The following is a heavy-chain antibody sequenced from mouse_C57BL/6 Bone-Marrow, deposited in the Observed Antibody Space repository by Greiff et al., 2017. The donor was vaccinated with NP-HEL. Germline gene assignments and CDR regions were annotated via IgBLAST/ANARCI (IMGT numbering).Heavy chain of an antibody. CDR3: TCSSLYYFDY. J-gene: IGHJ2*01. V-gene: IGHV1-15*01. CDR2: IDPETGGT. Sequence: QVQLKQSGAELVRPGASVTLSCKASGYTFTDYEMHWVKQTPVHGLEWIGAIDPETGGTAYNQKFKGKAILTADKSSSTAYMELRSLTSEDSAVYYCTCSSLYYFDYWGQGTTLTVSS. CDR1: GYTFTDYE. D-gene: IGHD1-1*01.